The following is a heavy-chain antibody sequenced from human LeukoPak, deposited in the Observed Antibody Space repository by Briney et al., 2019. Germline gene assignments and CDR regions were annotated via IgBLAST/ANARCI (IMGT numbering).Heavy chain of an antibody. CDR2: IRYDGSNK. CDR1: GFTFRSYG. V-gene: IGHV3-30*02. J-gene: IGHJ4*02. Sequence: GGSLRLSCAASGFTFRSYGMHWVRQAPGKGLEGVAFIRYDGSNKYYADSVKGRFTISRDNSKNTLYLRMNSLRAEDTAVYYCAKDIWAIAVAEPFDYWGQGTLVTVSS. D-gene: IGHD6-19*01. CDR3: AKDIWAIAVAEPFDY.